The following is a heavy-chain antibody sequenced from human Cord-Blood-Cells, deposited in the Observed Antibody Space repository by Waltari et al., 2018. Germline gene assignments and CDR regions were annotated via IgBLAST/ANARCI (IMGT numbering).Heavy chain of an antibody. J-gene: IGHJ4*02. D-gene: IGHD6-13*01. V-gene: IGHV4-39*01. Sequence: QLQLQESGPGLVKPSETLSLTCTVSGGSISSSSYYWGWLRQPPGKGLEWIGSIYYSGSTYYNPSLKSRVTISVDTSKNQFSLKLSSVTAADTAVYYCASLIAAAGTGEFDYWGQGTLVTVSS. CDR3: ASLIAAAGTGEFDY. CDR2: IYYSGST. CDR1: GGSISSSSYY.